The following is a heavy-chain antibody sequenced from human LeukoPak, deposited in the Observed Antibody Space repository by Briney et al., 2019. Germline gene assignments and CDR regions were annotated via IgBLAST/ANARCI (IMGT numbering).Heavy chain of an antibody. CDR2: IKEDGSEK. J-gene: IGHJ6*02. CDR3: SRHTSSWHAMDV. CDR1: GLIVSSDY. Sequence: GGSLRLSCVASGLIVSSDYMSWVRQAPGKGLEWVATIKEDGSEKYYVDSVKGRFTISRDNAKSPLYLQMNSLRAEDTAVYYCSRHTSSWHAMDVWGQGTTVTVSS. V-gene: IGHV3-7*01. D-gene: IGHD6-13*01.